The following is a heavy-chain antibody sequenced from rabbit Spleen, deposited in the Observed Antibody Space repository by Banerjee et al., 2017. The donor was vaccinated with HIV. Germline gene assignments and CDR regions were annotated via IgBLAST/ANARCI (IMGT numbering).Heavy chain of an antibody. CDR3: ARDLPEIIGWNFGF. Sequence: QEQLVESGGGLVKPEGSLTLTCKASGFDLSRYYHMCWVRQAPGKGLEWIACIYVGSGGSTYYASWAKGRFTISKTSSTTVTLQMTRLTAADTATYFCARDLPEIIGWNFGFWGPGTLVTVS. J-gene: IGHJ3*01. CDR2: IYVGSGGST. D-gene: IGHD1-1*01. V-gene: IGHV1S45*01. CDR1: GFDLSRYYH.